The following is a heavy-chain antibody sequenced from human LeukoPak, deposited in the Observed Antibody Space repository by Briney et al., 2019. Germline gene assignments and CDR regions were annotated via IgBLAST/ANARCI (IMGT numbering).Heavy chain of an antibody. J-gene: IGHJ4*02. Sequence: SETLSLTCTVSGGSISSYYWSWIRQPPGKGLEWIGSLYYSGSTYYNPSLKSQVTISVDTSKNQFSLKLSSVTAADTAVYYCARCVSGPEDWGQGTLVTVSS. CDR1: GGSISSYY. CDR2: LYYSGST. D-gene: IGHD1-14*01. CDR3: ARCVSGPED. V-gene: IGHV4-59*12.